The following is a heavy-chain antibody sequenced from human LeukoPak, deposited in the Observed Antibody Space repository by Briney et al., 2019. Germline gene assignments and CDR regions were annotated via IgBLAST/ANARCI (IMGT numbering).Heavy chain of an antibody. CDR1: GFTFSSYA. D-gene: IGHD3-22*01. J-gene: IGHJ4*02. CDR3: ARGGSYYDSSGFDS. CDR2: MNLDGTIT. Sequence: GGSLRLSCAASGFTFSSYAMSWVRQAPGKGLVWVSRMNLDGTITDYADSVKGRFTISRDNAKNTLYLDLSSLRADDTALYYCARGGSYYDSSGFDSWGQGTLVTVSS. V-gene: IGHV3-74*01.